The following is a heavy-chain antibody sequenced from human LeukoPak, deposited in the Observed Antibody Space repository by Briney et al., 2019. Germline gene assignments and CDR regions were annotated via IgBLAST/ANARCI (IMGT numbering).Heavy chain of an antibody. J-gene: IGHJ4*02. V-gene: IGHV3-33*06. D-gene: IGHD5-12*01. Sequence: PGGSLRLSCAASGFTFSTYGMHWVGRAPAKGLGGVAVIWYDGSNKYYADSVKGRFTISRDNSKNTLYLQMNSLRAEDTAVYYCAKDYGPDSIVATTADYWGQGTLVTVSS. CDR1: GFTFSTYG. CDR3: AKDYGPDSIVATTADY. CDR2: IWYDGSNK.